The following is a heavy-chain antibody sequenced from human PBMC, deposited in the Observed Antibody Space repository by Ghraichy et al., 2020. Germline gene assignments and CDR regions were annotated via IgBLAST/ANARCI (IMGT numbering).Heavy chain of an antibody. J-gene: IGHJ4*02. CDR3: AKDKGVNYFDY. D-gene: IGHD2-8*01. Sequence: GESMNISCAASGLTFISSGMHWVRQAPGKGLEWVAFIRYDGSNKYYADSVKGRFTISRDNSKNTLYLQMNSLRAEDTAVYYCAKDKGVNYFDYWGQGTLVTVSS. CDR1: GLTFISSG. V-gene: IGHV3-30*02. CDR2: IRYDGSNK.